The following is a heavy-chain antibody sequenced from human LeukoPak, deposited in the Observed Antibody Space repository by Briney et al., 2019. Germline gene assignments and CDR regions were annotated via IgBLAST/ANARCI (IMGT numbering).Heavy chain of an antibody. V-gene: IGHV4-38-2*02. CDR1: GYSISNGYY. CDR3: ARAISPQGYSSGWYYFDY. Sequence: SETLSLTCTVSGYSISNGYYWGWIRQPPGKGLEWVGSIYHRGSTYYNPSLRSRVTISLDRSKKKFSLKLTSVTAADTAVYYCARAISPQGYSSGWYYFDYWGQGTLVTVSS. D-gene: IGHD6-19*01. J-gene: IGHJ4*02. CDR2: IYHRGST.